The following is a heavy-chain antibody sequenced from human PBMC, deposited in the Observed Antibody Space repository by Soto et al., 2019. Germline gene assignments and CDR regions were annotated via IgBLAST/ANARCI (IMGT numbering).Heavy chain of an antibody. Sequence: ASVKVSCKASGYTFTSYAMHWVRQAPGQRLEWMGWINAGNGNTKYSQKFQGRVTITRDTSTSTAYMELRSLRSDDTAVYYCARSIAPAVDFDDWGQGTLVTVSS. CDR1: GYTFTSYA. J-gene: IGHJ4*02. CDR2: INAGNGNT. CDR3: ARSIAPAVDFDD. D-gene: IGHD6-13*01. V-gene: IGHV1-3*01.